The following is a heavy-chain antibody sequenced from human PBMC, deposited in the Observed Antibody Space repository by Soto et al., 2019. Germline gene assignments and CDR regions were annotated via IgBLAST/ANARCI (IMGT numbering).Heavy chain of an antibody. CDR1: GYTFTSCG. CDR3: ARGWAYYDFWSGYYSWFDP. V-gene: IGHV1-18*04. CDR2: ISAYNGNT. D-gene: IGHD3-3*01. Sequence: ASVKVSCKASGYTFTSCGISWVRQAPGQGLEWMGWISAYNGNTNYAQKLQGRVTMTTDTSTSTAYMELRSLRSDDTAVYYCARGWAYYDFWSGYYSWFDPWGQGTLVTVSS. J-gene: IGHJ5*02.